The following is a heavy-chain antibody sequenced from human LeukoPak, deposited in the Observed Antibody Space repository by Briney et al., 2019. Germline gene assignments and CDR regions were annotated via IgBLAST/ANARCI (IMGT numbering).Heavy chain of an antibody. V-gene: IGHV4-59*02. CDR2: MYYSGTT. CDR3: ARLPMAVTPHVDY. J-gene: IGHJ4*02. D-gene: IGHD2-21*02. Sequence: PSETLSLTCSVSGGSVSNYYWSWIRQSPGKGLEWIGFMYYSGTTNYNPSLKSRVTISLGMSKNQFSLKLSSVTAADTAVYYCARLPMAVTPHVDYWGQGTLVTVSS. CDR1: GGSVSNYY.